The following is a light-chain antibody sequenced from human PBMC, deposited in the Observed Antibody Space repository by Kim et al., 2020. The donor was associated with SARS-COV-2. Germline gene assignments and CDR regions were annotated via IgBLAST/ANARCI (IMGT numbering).Light chain of an antibody. J-gene: IGLJ2*01. CDR3: QIWDIDTV. V-gene: IGLV3-9*01. CDR1: NIGRKS. CDR2: RNT. Sequence: VSVALSTPARITCEGTNIGRKSVHWYQQRPGQAPVLVISRNTNRPSEIPERFSGSNSGDTATLTISRTQAGDEADYYCQIWDIDTVFGGGTQLTVL.